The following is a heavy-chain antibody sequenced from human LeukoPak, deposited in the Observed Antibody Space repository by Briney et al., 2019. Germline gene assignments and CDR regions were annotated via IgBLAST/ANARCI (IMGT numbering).Heavy chain of an antibody. Sequence: QSGGSLRLSCAASGFTFSNAWMSWVRQAPGKGLEWVSGISTSGGSTWYSDSVKGRFTISRDNSKNTLYLQMNSLRDEDTAVYYCAKHVSAKGPPYALDVWGQGTTVTVSS. CDR3: AKHVSAKGPPYALDV. V-gene: IGHV3-23*01. D-gene: IGHD2/OR15-2a*01. CDR1: GFTFSNAW. CDR2: ISTSGGST. J-gene: IGHJ6*02.